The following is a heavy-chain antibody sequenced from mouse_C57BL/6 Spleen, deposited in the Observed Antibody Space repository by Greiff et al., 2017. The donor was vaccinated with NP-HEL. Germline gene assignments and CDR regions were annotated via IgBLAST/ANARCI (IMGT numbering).Heavy chain of an antibody. CDR2: IYPGDGDT. J-gene: IGHJ2*01. D-gene: IGHD2-3*01. CDR1: GYAFSSYW. V-gene: IGHV1-80*01. Sequence: VKLQESGAELVKPGASVKISCKASGYAFSSYWMNWVKQRPGKGLEWIGQIYPGDGDTNYNGKFKGKATLTADKSSSTDYMQLSSLTSEDSAVYFCARGGYDGYYGDYWGQGTTLTVSS. CDR3: ARGGYDGYYGDY.